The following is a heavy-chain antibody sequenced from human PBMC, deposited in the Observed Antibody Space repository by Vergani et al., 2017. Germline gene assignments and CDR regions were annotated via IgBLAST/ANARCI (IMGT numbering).Heavy chain of an antibody. CDR2: IYSGGST. Sequence: EVQLVESGGGLVQPGGSLRLSCAASGFTVSSNYMSWVRQAPGKGLEWVSVIYSGGSTYYADSVKGRFTISRDNSKNTLYLQMNSLRAEDTAVYYCARMDGGAATYYYYYMDVWGKGTTVTVSS. CDR3: ARMDGGAATYYYYYMDV. J-gene: IGHJ6*03. CDR1: GFTVSSNY. D-gene: IGHD2-15*01. V-gene: IGHV3-66*01.